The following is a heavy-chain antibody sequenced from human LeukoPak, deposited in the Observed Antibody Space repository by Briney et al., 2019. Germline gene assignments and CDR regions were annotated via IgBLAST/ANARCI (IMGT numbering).Heavy chain of an antibody. J-gene: IGHJ4*02. Sequence: GASVKVSCKASGNTFTSYYIHWVRQAPGQGLEWMGIINPSGGSTSYAQKFQGRVTMTRDTSTSTVYMELSSLRSEDTAVYYCARVYEYAGSGSYYFDYWGQGTLVTVSS. D-gene: IGHD2-15*01. CDR2: INPSGGST. V-gene: IGHV1-46*01. CDR3: ARVYEYAGSGSYYFDY. CDR1: GNTFTSYY.